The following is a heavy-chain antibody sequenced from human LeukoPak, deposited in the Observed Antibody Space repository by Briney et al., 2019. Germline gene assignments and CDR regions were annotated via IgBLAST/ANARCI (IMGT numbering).Heavy chain of an antibody. Sequence: GSLRLSCAASGFTFNRYWMSWVRQPPGKGLEWIGEINHSGSTNYNPSLKSRVTISVDTSKNQFSLKLSSVTAADTAVYYCARGLKYYYDSSGYPPLGYWGQGTLVTVSS. CDR2: INHSGST. CDR1: GFTFNRYW. J-gene: IGHJ4*02. V-gene: IGHV4-34*01. D-gene: IGHD3-22*01. CDR3: ARGLKYYYDSSGYPPLGY.